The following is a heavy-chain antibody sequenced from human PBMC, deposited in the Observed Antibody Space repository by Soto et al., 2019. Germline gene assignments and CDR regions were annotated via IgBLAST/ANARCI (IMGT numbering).Heavy chain of an antibody. J-gene: IGHJ6*02. Sequence: QVQLVQSGAEVKKPGSSVKVSCKASGGTFSSYAISWVRQAPGQGLEWMGGIIPISGTANYAQKFQGRVTITADESTSTAYVELSSSRSADTAVYYCARSQGSSTSLEIYYYYYYGMDVWGQGTTVTVSS. CDR3: ARSQGSSTSLEIYYYYYYGMDV. CDR2: IIPISGTA. CDR1: GGTFSSYA. D-gene: IGHD2-2*01. V-gene: IGHV1-69*01.